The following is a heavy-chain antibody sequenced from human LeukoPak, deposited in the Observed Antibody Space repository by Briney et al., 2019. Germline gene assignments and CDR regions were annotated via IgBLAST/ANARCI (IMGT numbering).Heavy chain of an antibody. CDR1: GASISGSGYY. V-gene: IGHV4-39*01. CDR3: AKSGGSGLIDS. Sequence: PSETLSLTCAVSGASISGSGYYWGWIRQPPGKGLEWIGNIYYSGSTYYNASLQSRVTISIDTSKNQFSLRLNSVTAADTAMYYCAKSGGSGLIDSWGQGTLVTVSS. J-gene: IGHJ4*02. CDR2: IYYSGST. D-gene: IGHD6-25*01.